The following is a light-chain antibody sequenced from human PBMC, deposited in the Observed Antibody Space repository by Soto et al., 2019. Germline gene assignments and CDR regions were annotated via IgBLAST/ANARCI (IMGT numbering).Light chain of an antibody. CDR3: QQRSNWPPIT. V-gene: IGKV3-11*01. Sequence: EIVLTQSPVTLSLSPGERATLSCRASQSVSSYLAWYQQKPGQAPRLLIYDASNRATDIPARFSGSGSGTDFTLTIDNLEPEDFAVYYCQQRSNWPPITFGQGTRLEIK. CDR2: DAS. J-gene: IGKJ5*01. CDR1: QSVSSY.